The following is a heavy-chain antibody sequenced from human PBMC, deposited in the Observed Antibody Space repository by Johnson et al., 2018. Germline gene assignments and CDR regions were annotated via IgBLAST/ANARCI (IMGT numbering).Heavy chain of an antibody. D-gene: IGHD3-10*01. CDR1: GFTFSSYS. Sequence: QVQLVQSGGGVVQPGRSLRLSCTASGFTFSSYSIHWVRQAPGKGLEWVAVVSSDWSIKYYGDSVRGRFTISRDNSKNTIYLQMNSLRTEDAAVYFCLGEVTMASFDHWGQGTLVTVSS. J-gene: IGHJ4*02. CDR3: LGEVTMASFDH. V-gene: IGHV3-30-3*01. CDR2: VSSDWSIK.